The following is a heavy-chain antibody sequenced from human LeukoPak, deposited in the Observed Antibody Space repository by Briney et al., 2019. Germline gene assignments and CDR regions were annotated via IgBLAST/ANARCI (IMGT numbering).Heavy chain of an antibody. D-gene: IGHD2-2*02. CDR3: ARRSPKAYCSSTSCYSSYFDY. J-gene: IGHJ4*02. CDR1: GGYISSYY. Sequence: PSETLSLTCTVSGGYISSYYWSWIRQPSGKGLEWIGYIYYSGSSNYNPSLKSRVTISVDTSKNQISLKLSSVTAADTAVYYCARRSPKAYCSSTSCYSSYFDYWGQGTLVTVSS. V-gene: IGHV4-59*01. CDR2: IYYSGSS.